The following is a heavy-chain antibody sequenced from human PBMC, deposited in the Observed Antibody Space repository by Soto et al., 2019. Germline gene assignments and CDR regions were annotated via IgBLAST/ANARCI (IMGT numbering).Heavy chain of an antibody. J-gene: IGHJ4*02. Sequence: QVQLQQWGAGLLKPSETLSLTCAVYGGSFSGYYWSWIRQPPGKGLEWIGEINHSGSTNYNPSLNSRVTISVDTSKNQFSLKLSSVTAADTAVYYCARGRPLYYYGSGSSFDYWGQGTLVTVYS. CDR3: ARGRPLYYYGSGSSFDY. D-gene: IGHD3-10*01. CDR2: INHSGST. V-gene: IGHV4-34*01. CDR1: GGSFSGYY.